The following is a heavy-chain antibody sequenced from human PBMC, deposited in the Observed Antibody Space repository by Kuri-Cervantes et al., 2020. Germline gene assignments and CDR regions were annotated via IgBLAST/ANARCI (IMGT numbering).Heavy chain of an antibody. CDR3: AGVDTTMVNYFDC. Sequence: SETLSLTCTVSGGSISSSSYYWGWIRQPPGKGLEWIGSIYYSGSTYYNPSLKSRVTISVDTSKDHFSLNLISVTAADTAVYYCAGVDTTMVNYFDCWGQGTLVTVSS. V-gene: IGHV4-39*02. D-gene: IGHD5-18*01. CDR2: IYYSGST. J-gene: IGHJ4*02. CDR1: GGSISSSSYY.